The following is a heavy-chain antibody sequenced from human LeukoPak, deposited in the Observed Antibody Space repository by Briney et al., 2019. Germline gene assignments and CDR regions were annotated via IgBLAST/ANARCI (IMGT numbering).Heavy chain of an antibody. CDR3: AKHYYDILTGYYKWPTDYFDY. D-gene: IGHD3-9*01. J-gene: IGHJ4*02. CDR1: GFTFSSYA. V-gene: IGHV3-23*01. Sequence: GGSLRLSCAASGFTFSSYAMSSVRQAPGKGLEWVSAISGSGGSTYYADSVKGRFTISRDNSKNTLYLQMNSLRAEDTAVYYCAKHYYDILTGYYKWPTDYFDYWGQGTLVTVSS. CDR2: ISGSGGST.